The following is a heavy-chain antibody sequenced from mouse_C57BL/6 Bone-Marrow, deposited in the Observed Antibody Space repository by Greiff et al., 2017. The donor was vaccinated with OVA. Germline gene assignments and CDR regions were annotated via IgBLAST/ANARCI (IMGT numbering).Heavy chain of an antibody. CDR2: IYPRDGSP. V-gene: IGHV1-78*01. J-gene: IGHJ1*03. D-gene: IGHD2-2*01. Sequence: QVQLQQSDAELVKPGASVKISCKVSGYTFTDHTIHWMKQRPEQGLEWIGYIYPRDGSPKYNEKFKGKATLTADKSSSTAYMQLNSLTSEDSAVYFCARWLWLRRGDWYFDVWGTGTTVTVSS. CDR1: GYTFTDHT. CDR3: ARWLWLRRGDWYFDV.